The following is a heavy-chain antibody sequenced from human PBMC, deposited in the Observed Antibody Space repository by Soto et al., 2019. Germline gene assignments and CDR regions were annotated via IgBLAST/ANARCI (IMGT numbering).Heavy chain of an antibody. CDR3: TRLRGRYYYDSSGYPILDY. V-gene: IGHV3-23*01. D-gene: IGHD3-22*01. J-gene: IGHJ4*02. Sequence: GSLRLSCAASGFTFSSYAMSWVRQAPGKGLEWVSAISGSGGSTYYADSVKGRFTISRDNSKNTLYLQMNSLRAEDTAVYYCTRLRGRYYYDSSGYPILDYWGQGT. CDR2: ISGSGGST. CDR1: GFTFSSYA.